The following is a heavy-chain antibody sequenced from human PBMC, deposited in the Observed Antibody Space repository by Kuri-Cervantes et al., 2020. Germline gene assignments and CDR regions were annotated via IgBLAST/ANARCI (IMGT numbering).Heavy chain of an antibody. CDR2: IYTYNGNT. J-gene: IGHJ6*02. D-gene: IGHD4-17*01. CDR3: ARALGGDYPYYYYYGMDV. V-gene: IGHV1-18*01. CDR1: GYTFVTYG. Sequence: ASVKVSCKASGYTFVTYGFTWVRQAPGQGLEWMGWIYTYNGNTNYAQNFQGRVTMTTDTSTSTAYMELRSLRSDDTAVYYCARALGGDYPYYYYYGMDVWGQGTTVTVSS.